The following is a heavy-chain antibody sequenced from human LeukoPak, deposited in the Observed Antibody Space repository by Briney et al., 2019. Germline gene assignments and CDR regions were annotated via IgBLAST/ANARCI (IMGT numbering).Heavy chain of an antibody. CDR1: GYSISSGYY. CDR3: ARGFSDHYYYYYYMDV. CDR2: IYHSGST. Sequence: SETLSLTCTVSGYSISSGYYWGWIRPPPGKGLEWIGSIYHSGSTYYNPSFKSRVTISVDTSKNQFSLKLSSMTAADTAVYYCARGFSDHYYYYYYMDVWGKGTTVTVSS. J-gene: IGHJ6*03. V-gene: IGHV4-38-2*02. D-gene: IGHD3-3*01.